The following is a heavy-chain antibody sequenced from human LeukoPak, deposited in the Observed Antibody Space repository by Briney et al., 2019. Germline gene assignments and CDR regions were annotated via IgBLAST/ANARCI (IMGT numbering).Heavy chain of an antibody. CDR1: GFTFSSYA. V-gene: IGHV3-23*01. CDR3: AKDPAVATSMPRVLRY. D-gene: IGHD2-15*01. J-gene: IGHJ4*02. Sequence: GGSLRLSCATSGFTFSSYAMTWVRQVPGKGLEWVSAITHSGDTTYYADSVKGRFTVSRANSKDTLYLQIKSRRVEDTALYYCAKDPAVATSMPRVLRYWGQGTLVTVSS. CDR2: ITHSGDTT.